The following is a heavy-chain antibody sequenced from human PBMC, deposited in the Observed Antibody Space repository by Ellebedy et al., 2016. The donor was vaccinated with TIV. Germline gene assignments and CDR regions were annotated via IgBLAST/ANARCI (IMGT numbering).Heavy chain of an antibody. D-gene: IGHD6-19*01. CDR3: ARGGSGWYFDN. V-gene: IGHV4-59*01. CDR2: IHYTGST. Sequence: MPSETLSLTCTVSGGSISGFYWSWIRQPPGKGLEWIGYIHYTGSTHCNPSLKSRVAMSVDMSKSQLSLKLGSVIPADTAVYYCARGGSGWYFDNWGQGTLVTVSS. J-gene: IGHJ4*02. CDR1: GGSISGFY.